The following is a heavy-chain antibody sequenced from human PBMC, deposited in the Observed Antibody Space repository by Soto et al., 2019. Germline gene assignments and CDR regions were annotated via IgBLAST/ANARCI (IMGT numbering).Heavy chain of an antibody. J-gene: IGHJ4*02. D-gene: IGHD1-26*01. V-gene: IGHV3-7*01. CDR3: VRDRSGSYLEGFDY. Sequence: EVQLVESGGGLVHLGGSRRLSCAASGFTFSSYWMTWVRQAPGKGLEWVANIKHDGSEKYYVDSVKGRFTISRDNARNSVFLEMKSLRAEDTAVYSCVRDRSGSYLEGFDYWGQETLVTVSS. CDR2: IKHDGSEK. CDR1: GFTFSSYW.